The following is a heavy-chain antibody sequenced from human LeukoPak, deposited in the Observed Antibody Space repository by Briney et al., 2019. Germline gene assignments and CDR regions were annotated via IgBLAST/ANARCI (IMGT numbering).Heavy chain of an antibody. J-gene: IGHJ4*02. V-gene: IGHV3-21*01. CDR3: AKTYYYDSVGYSPFDY. CDR1: GFSFSRYS. CDR2: ISISSGSI. Sequence: GGSLRLSCVASGFSFSRYSMNWVSQAPGKGLERVSSISISSGSIYYADSVKGRFTISRDNAKNSLYLQMNSLRAEDTAIYYCAKTYYYDSVGYSPFDYWGQGSRVIVSS. D-gene: IGHD3-22*01.